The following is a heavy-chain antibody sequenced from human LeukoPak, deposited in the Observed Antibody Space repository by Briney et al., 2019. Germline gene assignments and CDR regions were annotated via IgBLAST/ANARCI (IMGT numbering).Heavy chain of an antibody. CDR2: IYYSASA. D-gene: IGHD3-22*01. CDR3: AREGDSSVYYDY. J-gene: IGHJ4*02. V-gene: IGHV4-59*12. CDR1: GVSISSNY. Sequence: SETLSLTCTVSGVSISSNYWSWIRLPPGTGLEWIGYIYYSASANYNSSLKSRVTISVDTSKNQFSLKLSSVTAADTAVYYCAREGDSSVYYDYWGQGTLVTVSS.